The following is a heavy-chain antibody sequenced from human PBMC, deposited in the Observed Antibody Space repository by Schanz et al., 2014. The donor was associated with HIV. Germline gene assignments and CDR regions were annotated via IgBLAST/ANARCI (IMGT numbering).Heavy chain of an antibody. Sequence: VQLVESGGGLVQPGGSLRLSCTASGFSFSDYHMSWIRQAPGKGLEWVSSLSGSGSNIYYADSVKGRFTISRDNGKNSLFLQMNSLRAEDTAVYYCARLRGFLWFGDHPYSFDYWGQGTLVTVSS. CDR2: LSGSGSNI. D-gene: IGHD3-10*01. V-gene: IGHV3-11*01. J-gene: IGHJ4*02. CDR3: ARLRGFLWFGDHPYSFDY. CDR1: GFSFSDYH.